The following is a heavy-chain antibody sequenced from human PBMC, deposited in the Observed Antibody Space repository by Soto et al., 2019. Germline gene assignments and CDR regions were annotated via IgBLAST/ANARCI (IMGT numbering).Heavy chain of an antibody. J-gene: IGHJ5*01. V-gene: IGHV1-3*01. CDR2: INAGNGNT. CDR1: GYTFTSYA. CDR3: VKDKSLLHLIVETNGFDY. Sequence: GASVKVCCKASGYTFTSYAMQWVRQAPGQRLEWMGWINAGNGNTKYSQKFQGRVTITRDTSASTAYMELNSLRAEDTAVFYCVKDKSLLHLIVETNGFDYWGQGTLVTVPS. D-gene: IGHD1-26*01.